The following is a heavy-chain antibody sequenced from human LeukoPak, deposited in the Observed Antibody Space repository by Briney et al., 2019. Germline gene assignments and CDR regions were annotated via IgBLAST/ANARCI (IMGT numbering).Heavy chain of an antibody. Sequence: PSETLSLTCTVSGGSISSYYWGWIRQPPGKGLEWIGYIYYSGSTNYNPSLKSRVTISVDTSKNQFSLKLSSVTAADTAVYYCARHDSSGYYSRFDWFDPWGQGTLVTVSS. J-gene: IGHJ5*02. CDR1: GGSISSYY. D-gene: IGHD3-22*01. CDR3: ARHDSSGYYSRFDWFDP. V-gene: IGHV4-59*08. CDR2: IYYSGST.